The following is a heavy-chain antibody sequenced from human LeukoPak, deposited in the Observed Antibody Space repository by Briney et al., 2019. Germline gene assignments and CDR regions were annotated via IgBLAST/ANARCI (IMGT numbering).Heavy chain of an antibody. CDR2: ISTYNGNT. CDR3: ARADPSSGGSCYSDY. V-gene: IGHV1-18*01. CDR1: GYTFTSYG. Sequence: ASVKASCKASGYTFTSYGISWVRQAPGQGLEWMGWISTYNGNTNYAQKLQGRVTMTTDTSTSTAYMELRSLRSDDTAVYYCARADPSSGGSCYSDYWGQGTLVTVSS. J-gene: IGHJ4*02. D-gene: IGHD2-15*01.